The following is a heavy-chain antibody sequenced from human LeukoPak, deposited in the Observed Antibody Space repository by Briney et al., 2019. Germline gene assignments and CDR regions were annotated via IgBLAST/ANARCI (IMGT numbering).Heavy chain of an antibody. J-gene: IGHJ3*02. V-gene: IGHV1-3*01. CDR2: INAGNGNT. CDR3: ARYRDYAYAFDI. CDR1: GYTFTSYA. Sequence: ASVEVSCKASGYTFTSYAMHWVRQAPGQRLEWMGWINAGNGNTKYSQKFQGRVTITRDTSASTAYMELSSLRSEDTAVYYCARYRDYAYAFDIWGQGTMVTVSS. D-gene: IGHD4-17*01.